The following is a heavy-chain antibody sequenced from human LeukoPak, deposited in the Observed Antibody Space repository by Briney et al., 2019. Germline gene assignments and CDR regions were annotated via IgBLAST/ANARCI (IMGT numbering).Heavy chain of an antibody. CDR2: INHSGST. CDR1: GGSFSGYY. Sequence: SETLSLTCAVYGGSFSGYYWSWIRQPPGKGLEWIGEINHSGSTNYNPSLKSRVTISVDTSKNQFSLKLSSVTAADTAVYYCASSGSGSYFFSTFVYWGQGTLVTVSS. J-gene: IGHJ4*02. D-gene: IGHD3-10*01. CDR3: ASSGSGSYFFSTFVY. V-gene: IGHV4-34*01.